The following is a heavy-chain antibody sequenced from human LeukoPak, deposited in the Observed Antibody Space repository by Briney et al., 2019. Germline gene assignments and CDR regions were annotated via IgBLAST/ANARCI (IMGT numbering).Heavy chain of an antibody. CDR3: ARGRIQLWSLVPYYFDY. V-gene: IGHV4-34*01. CDR1: GGSFSGYY. D-gene: IGHD5-18*01. J-gene: IGHJ4*02. Sequence: PSETLSLTCAVYGGSFSGYYWSWIRQPPGKGLEWIGEINHSGSTNYNPSLKSRVTISVDTSKNQFSLKLSSVTAADTAVYYCARGRIQLWSLVPYYFDYWGQGTLVTVSS. CDR2: INHSGST.